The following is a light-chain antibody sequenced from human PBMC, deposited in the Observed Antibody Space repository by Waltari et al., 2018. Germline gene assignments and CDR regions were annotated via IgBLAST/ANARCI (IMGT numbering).Light chain of an antibody. Sequence: EIVLTQSPGTLSLSPGERATLSCRASQRVTRTLAWYQQKPGQAPRRLIYDASIRATGIPDRFRGSGSGTDFSLTISRLEPEDFAVYYCQKYGTRPATFGQGTKVEIK. CDR1: QRVTRT. CDR2: DAS. V-gene: IGKV3-20*01. J-gene: IGKJ1*01. CDR3: QKYGTRPAT.